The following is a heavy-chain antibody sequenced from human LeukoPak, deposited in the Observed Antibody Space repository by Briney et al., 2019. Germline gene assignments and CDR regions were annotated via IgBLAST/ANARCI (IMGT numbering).Heavy chain of an antibody. D-gene: IGHD3-10*01. CDR1: GFTFSTFA. CDR2: IFPSGGEI. J-gene: IGHJ4*02. Sequence: GGSLRLTCAASGFTFSTFAMIWVRQPPGKGLEWVSSIFPSGGEIHYADSVRGRFTISRDNSKSTLSLQMNSLRAEDMAVYYCARARGGYWGQGTLVTVSS. V-gene: IGHV3-23*01. CDR3: ARARGGY.